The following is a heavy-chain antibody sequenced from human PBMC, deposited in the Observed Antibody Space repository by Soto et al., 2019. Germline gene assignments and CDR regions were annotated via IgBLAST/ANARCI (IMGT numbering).Heavy chain of an antibody. D-gene: IGHD5-12*01. CDR1: GGSVSSGDYY. Sequence: QVHLQESGPGLVKPSQTLSLNCTVSGGSVSSGDYYWTWIRPHPGKGLEWIGYISYTGSTYYNPSLERRVSISVDTSRTHFSLRLNSVTAADTAVSYCATTGGYGTPGDYWGQGTLVTVSS. CDR3: ATTGGYGTPGDY. CDR2: ISYTGST. V-gene: IGHV4-31*03. J-gene: IGHJ4*02.